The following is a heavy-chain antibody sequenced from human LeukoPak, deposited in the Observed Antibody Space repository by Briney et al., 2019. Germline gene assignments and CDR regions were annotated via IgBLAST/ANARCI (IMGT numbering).Heavy chain of an antibody. CDR3: ARDSDYYASGTYYRVGFDP. D-gene: IGHD3-10*01. CDR2: TYYRSKWFN. J-gene: IGHJ5*02. CDR1: GDSVPSHSAA. V-gene: IGHV6-1*01. Sequence: SRTLSLTCAISGDSVPSHSAAWNWIRQSPSRGLEWLGRTYYRSKWFNDYAVSVKSRLTINADTSKNQFSLQLNSVSPEDTAVYYCARDSDYYASGTYYRVGFDPWGQGTLVTVSS.